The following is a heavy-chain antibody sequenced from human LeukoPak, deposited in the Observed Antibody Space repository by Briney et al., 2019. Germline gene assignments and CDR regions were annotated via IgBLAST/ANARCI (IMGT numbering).Heavy chain of an antibody. CDR2: VSYDGSIGSIK. J-gene: IGHJ4*02. CDR3: ARWDYGSGSYALDY. CDR1: GFTFSTYA. D-gene: IGHD3-10*01. Sequence: PGRSLRLSCAASGFTFSTYAMHWVRQAPGKGLEWVAVVSYDGSIGSIKYNADSVQGRFTISRDNSKNTLYLQMNSLRAEDTAVYYCARWDYGSGSYALDYWGQGTLVTVSS. V-gene: IGHV3-30-3*01.